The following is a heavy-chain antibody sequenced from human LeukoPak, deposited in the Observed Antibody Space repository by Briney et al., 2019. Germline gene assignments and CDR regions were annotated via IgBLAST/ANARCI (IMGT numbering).Heavy chain of an antibody. CDR1: GFTFSSYS. V-gene: IGHV3-23*01. Sequence: PGGSLRLSCAASGFTFSSYSMNWVRQAPGKGLEWLSVISGGGGHTYYADSVQGRFTISRDTSTNILYLQMNNLRVEDTAVYYCARVVDYVVLVEVVTGGWFDPWGPGTQVTVSS. J-gene: IGHJ5*02. CDR3: ARVVDYVVLVEVVTGGWFDP. D-gene: IGHD4-17*01. CDR2: ISGGGGHT.